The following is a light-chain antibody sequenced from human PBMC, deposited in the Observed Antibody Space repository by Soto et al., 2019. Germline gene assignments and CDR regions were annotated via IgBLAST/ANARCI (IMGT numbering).Light chain of an antibody. J-gene: IGKJ1*01. V-gene: IGKV3-15*01. Sequence: EIVMTQSPATLSVSPGERATLSCRASQSVSTNLAGYQQKPGQAPRLLIFGASTRATDVPARFSGSGSGTEFTLTISSLQSEDFAVYYCLQHNSWPRTFGQGTRLEV. CDR1: QSVSTN. CDR2: GAS. CDR3: LQHNSWPRT.